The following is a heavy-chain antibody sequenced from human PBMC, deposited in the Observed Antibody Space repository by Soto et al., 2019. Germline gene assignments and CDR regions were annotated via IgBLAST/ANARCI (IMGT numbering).Heavy chain of an antibody. Sequence: SGPSGEPTQTLTLTCTFSGFSLSTSGVGVGWIRQPPGKALEWLALIYWDDDKRYSPSLKSRLTITKDTSKNQVVLTMTNMDPVDTATYYCAHSATGPDAGIAAAGNFDYWGQGTLVTVSS. CDR2: IYWDDDK. CDR3: AHSATGPDAGIAAAGNFDY. CDR1: GFSLSTSGVG. V-gene: IGHV2-5*02. D-gene: IGHD6-13*01. J-gene: IGHJ4*02.